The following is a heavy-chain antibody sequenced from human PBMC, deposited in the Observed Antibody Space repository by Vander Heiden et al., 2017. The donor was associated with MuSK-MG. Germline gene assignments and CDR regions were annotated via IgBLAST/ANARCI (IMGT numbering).Heavy chain of an antibody. D-gene: IGHD3-10*01. J-gene: IGHJ2*01. CDR3: ARGAATMVRGVITNWYFDL. Sequence: EVQLVESGGGLVQPGGSPRLSCAASGFPFSSYWMSWFRQAPGKGLEWVANIKQDGSGKYYVDSVKGRFTISRDNAKNSLYLQMNSLRAEDTAVYYCARGAATMVRGVITNWYFDLWGRGTLVTVSS. CDR1: GFPFSSYW. CDR2: IKQDGSGK. V-gene: IGHV3-7*03.